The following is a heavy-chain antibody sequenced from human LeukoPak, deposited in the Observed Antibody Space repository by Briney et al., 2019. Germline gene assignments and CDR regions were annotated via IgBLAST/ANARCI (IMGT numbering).Heavy chain of an antibody. CDR2: TNHSGST. V-gene: IGHV4-34*01. D-gene: IGHD5-24*01. Sequence: PSETLSLTCAVYGGSFSGYYWSWIRQPPGKGLEWIGETNHSGSTNYNPSLKSRVTISVDTSKNQFSLKLSSVTAADTAVYYCARSPQMDGHDAFDIWGQGTMVTVSS. J-gene: IGHJ3*02. CDR3: ARSPQMDGHDAFDI. CDR1: GGSFSGYY.